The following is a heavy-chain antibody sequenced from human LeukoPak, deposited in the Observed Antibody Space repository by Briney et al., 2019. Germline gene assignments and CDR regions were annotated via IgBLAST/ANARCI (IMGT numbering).Heavy chain of an antibody. V-gene: IGHV6-1*01. J-gene: IGHJ4*02. CDR1: GDSVSNSSAA. Sequence: SQTLSLTCAISGDSVSNSSAAWNWIRQSPSRGLEWLGRTYYRSKWYNDYAESVKSRITINPDTSKNQFSLQLNSVTSDDTAVYYCVKGYSFDYWGQGTLVTVSS. CDR3: VKGYSFDY. CDR2: TYYRSKWYN.